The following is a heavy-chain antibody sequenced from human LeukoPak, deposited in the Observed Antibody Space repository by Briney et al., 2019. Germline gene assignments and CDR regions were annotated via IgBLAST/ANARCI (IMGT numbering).Heavy chain of an antibody. J-gene: IGHJ4*02. CDR2: IRYDGSNK. Sequence: PGGSLRLSCAASGFTFSSYGMHWVRQAPGKGLEWVAFIRYDGSNKYYADSVKGRFTISRDNSKNTLYLQMNSLRAEDTAVYYCVKDFPLYGSGSSAFDYWGQGTLVTVSS. CDR3: VKDFPLYGSGSSAFDY. CDR1: GFTFSSYG. V-gene: IGHV3-30*02. D-gene: IGHD3-10*01.